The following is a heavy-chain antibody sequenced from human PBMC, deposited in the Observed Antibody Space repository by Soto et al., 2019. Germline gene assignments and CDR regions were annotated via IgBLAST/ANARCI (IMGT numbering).Heavy chain of an antibody. CDR3: ARDDYSNYGFDY. CDR1: GGTFSSYT. J-gene: IGHJ4*02. V-gene: IGHV1-69*08. Sequence: QVQLVQSGAEVKKPGCSVKVSCKASGGTFSSYTISWVRQAPGQGLEWMGRIIPILGIANYAQKFQGRVTITADKSTSTAYMELSSLRAEDTAVYYCARDDYSNYGFDYWGQGTLVTVSS. CDR2: IIPILGIA. D-gene: IGHD4-4*01.